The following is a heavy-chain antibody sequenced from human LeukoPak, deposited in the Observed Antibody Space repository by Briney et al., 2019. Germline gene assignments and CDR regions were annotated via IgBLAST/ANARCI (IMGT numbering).Heavy chain of an antibody. Sequence: PSETLSLTCTSSGGSITTQYWTWIRQPPGKGLEWIGYILYNGFTNYNPSLKSRLTMSVDTSKNQFSLSLRSVTAADTAVYYCARDLTTVTKGFDIWGQGTMVTVSS. V-gene: IGHV4-59*11. CDR3: ARDLTTVTKGFDI. D-gene: IGHD4-17*01. J-gene: IGHJ3*02. CDR2: ILYNGFT. CDR1: GGSITTQY.